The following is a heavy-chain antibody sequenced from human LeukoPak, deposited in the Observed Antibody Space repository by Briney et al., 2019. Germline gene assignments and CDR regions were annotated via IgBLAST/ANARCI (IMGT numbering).Heavy chain of an antibody. V-gene: IGHV1-2*02. J-gene: IGHJ3*02. Sequence: GTSVKVSCKASGYTFTRYYMHWVRHAPGQGLEWRGWINPNSGGTNYAQKFQGRVTMTRDTSISTAYMELSRLRSDDTAVYYCARDLERSTNAFDIWGQGTMVTVSS. CDR1: GYTFTRYY. CDR2: INPNSGGT. D-gene: IGHD1-1*01. CDR3: ARDLERSTNAFDI.